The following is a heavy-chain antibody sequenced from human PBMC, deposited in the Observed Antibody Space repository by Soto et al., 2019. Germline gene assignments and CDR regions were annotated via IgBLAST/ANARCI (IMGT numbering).Heavy chain of an antibody. Sequence: PGGSLRLSCAASGFALSSHSMYWVRQAPGKGLEWVSYISPVGGDIHYADSVKGRFTFSRDMARSSLSLRMTRLRYEDTAVYFCARGRADTAYFESWGQGTLVTVSS. CDR1: GFALSSHS. J-gene: IGHJ4*02. CDR3: ARGRADTAYFES. D-gene: IGHD5-18*01. CDR2: ISPVGGDI. V-gene: IGHV3-48*02.